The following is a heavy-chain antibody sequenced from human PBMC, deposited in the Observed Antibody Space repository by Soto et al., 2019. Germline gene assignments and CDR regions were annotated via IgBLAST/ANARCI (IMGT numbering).Heavy chain of an antibody. CDR1: GYTFTGYY. J-gene: IGHJ4*02. V-gene: IGHV1-2*02. CDR3: AREEPYYYDSSGYYDY. Sequence: ASVKVSCKASGYTFTGYYMHWVRQAPGQGLEWMGWINPNSGGTNYAQKFQGRVTMTRDTSISTAYMELSRLRSDDTAVYYCAREEPYYYDSSGYYDYWGQGTLVTVS. D-gene: IGHD3-22*01. CDR2: INPNSGGT.